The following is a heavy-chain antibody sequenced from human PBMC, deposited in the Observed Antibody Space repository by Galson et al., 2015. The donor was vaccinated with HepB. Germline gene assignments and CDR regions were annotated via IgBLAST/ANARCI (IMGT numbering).Heavy chain of an antibody. CDR2: IYSGGST. V-gene: IGHV3-66*01. J-gene: IGHJ6*02. Sequence: SLRLSCAASGFTVSSNYMSWVRQAPGKGLEWGSVIYSGGSTYYADPVKGRSTISRDNSKNTLHLQMTSLRAEDPAVYYCARAILSLRIAVAGPVYGMDVWGQGTTVTFSS. CDR3: ARAILSLRIAVAGPVYGMDV. D-gene: IGHD6-19*01. CDR1: GFTVSSNY.